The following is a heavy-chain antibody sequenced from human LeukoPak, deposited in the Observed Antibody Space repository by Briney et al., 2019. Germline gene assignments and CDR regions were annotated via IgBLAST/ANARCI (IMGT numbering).Heavy chain of an antibody. D-gene: IGHD3-9*01. J-gene: IGHJ4*02. V-gene: IGHV4-61*01. CDR3: ARAPYFDWLLYPSPFFDY. CDR2: IYYSGST. CDR1: GGSVSSGSYY. Sequence: PSEPLSLTCTVSGGSVSSGSYYWSWIRQPPGKGLEWIGSIYYSGSTNYNPSLKSRVTISVDTSKKQFSLNLSSVTAADTAVYYCARAPYFDWLLYPSPFFDYWGQGTLVTVSS.